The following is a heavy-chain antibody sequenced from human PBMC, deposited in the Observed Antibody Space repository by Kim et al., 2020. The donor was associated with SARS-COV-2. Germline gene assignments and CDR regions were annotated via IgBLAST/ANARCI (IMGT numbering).Heavy chain of an antibody. Sequence: GGSLRISCAASGFTFSDYYMSWIRQAPGKGLEWVSYISSSGSTIYYADSVKGRFTISRDNAKNSLYLQMNSLRAEDTAVYYCASLPTGAYYYYYGMDVWGQGTTVTVSS. J-gene: IGHJ6*02. CDR1: GFTFSDYY. CDR3: ASLPTGAYYYYYGMDV. V-gene: IGHV3-11*01. CDR2: ISSSGSTI. D-gene: IGHD1-1*01.